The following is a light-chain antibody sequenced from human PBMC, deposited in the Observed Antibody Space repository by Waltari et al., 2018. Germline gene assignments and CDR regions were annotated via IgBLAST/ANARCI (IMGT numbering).Light chain of an antibody. Sequence: DIQMTQSPSTLSASVGDRVTITCRASQSVSSWLAWYQQKPGKAPKLLIYQASILESGVPSRFSGSGSGTDFTLTINGLQPDDFATYFCQKYNSYSTLGRGTRVDMK. CDR1: QSVSSW. J-gene: IGKJ1*01. V-gene: IGKV1-5*03. CDR2: QAS. CDR3: QKYNSYST.